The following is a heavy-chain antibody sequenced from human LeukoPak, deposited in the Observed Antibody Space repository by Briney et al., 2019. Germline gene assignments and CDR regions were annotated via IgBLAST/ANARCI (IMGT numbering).Heavy chain of an antibody. CDR2: ISSSSSTI. V-gene: IGHV3-48*01. J-gene: IGHJ3*02. CDR1: GFTFSSYS. CDR3: AKVYSGYGFAAFDI. D-gene: IGHD5-12*01. Sequence: GGSLRLSCAASGFTFSSYSMNWVRQAPGKGLEWVSYISSSSSTIYYADSVKGRFTISRDNAKNSLYLQMNSLRAEDTAVYYCAKVYSGYGFAAFDIWGQGTMVTVSS.